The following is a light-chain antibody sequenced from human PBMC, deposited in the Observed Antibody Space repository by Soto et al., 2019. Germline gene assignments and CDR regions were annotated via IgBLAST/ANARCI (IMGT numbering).Light chain of an antibody. Sequence: EIVLTQSPGTLSLSPGERATLSCRASQSVSSSYLAWYQQKPGQAPRLLIYGASSRATGIPDRFSGSGSGTDFPLTISRLEPEDFAVYYCQQYGSSPFGGGTKVEMK. CDR3: QQYGSSP. V-gene: IGKV3-20*01. CDR2: GAS. J-gene: IGKJ4*01. CDR1: QSVSSSY.